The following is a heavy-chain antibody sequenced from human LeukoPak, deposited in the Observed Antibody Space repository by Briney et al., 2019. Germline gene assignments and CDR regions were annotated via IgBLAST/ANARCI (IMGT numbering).Heavy chain of an antibody. CDR2: IYYSGST. D-gene: IGHD6-13*01. Sequence: PSETLSLTCTVSGYSISSGYYWGWIRQPPGKGLEWIGSIYYSGSTYYNGPLKSRVSISVDTSKNKLSLKVSSVTAADTAVYYCARVRAAAIPYYFDYWGQGTLVTVSS. V-gene: IGHV4-38-2*02. CDR3: ARVRAAAIPYYFDY. J-gene: IGHJ4*02. CDR1: GYSISSGYY.